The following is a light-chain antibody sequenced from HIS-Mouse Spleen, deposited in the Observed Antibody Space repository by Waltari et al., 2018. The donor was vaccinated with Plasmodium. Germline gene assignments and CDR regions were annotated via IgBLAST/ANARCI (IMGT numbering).Light chain of an antibody. CDR3: YSTDSSGNHRV. J-gene: IGLJ3*02. V-gene: IGLV3-10*01. CDR1: ALPKKY. CDR2: EDS. Sequence: SYELPQPPSVAVSPGQTARITCPGVALPKKYAYWYQQKSGQAPVLVIYEDSKRPSGIPERFSGSSSGTMATLTISGAQVEDEADYYCYSTDSSGNHRVFGGGTKLTVL.